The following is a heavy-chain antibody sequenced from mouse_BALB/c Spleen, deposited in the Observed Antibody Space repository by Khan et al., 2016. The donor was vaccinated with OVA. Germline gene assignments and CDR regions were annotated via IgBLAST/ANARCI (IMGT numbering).Heavy chain of an antibody. J-gene: IGHJ1*01. CDR3: TRDGNYAHWFFDG. D-gene: IGHD2-1*01. CDR2: ISSGATYT. CDR1: GFTFSSYT. Sequence: EVELVESGGGLVKPGGSLKLSCAASGFTFSSYTLSWVRQTPEKRLEWVATISSGATYTYYPDSVKGRFTISRDNAKNTLYLQMSSLKSEDTAMYYCTRDGNYAHWFFDGWGAGTTVTGSS. V-gene: IGHV5-6-4*01.